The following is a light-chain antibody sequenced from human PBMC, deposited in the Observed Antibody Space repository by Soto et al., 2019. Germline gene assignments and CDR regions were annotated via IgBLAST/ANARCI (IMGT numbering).Light chain of an antibody. CDR3: IQGTYRPFT. CDR2: KVS. Sequence: DVVMTQSPLSLPVTLGQSASISCRSSQSLGYSDGNTYVNWFQQRPGQPPRRLIYKVSERDSGVPDRFRSSESGTEFTLTIIRVEAEDVGVYFCIQGTYRPFTFGPGNKVDFK. J-gene: IGKJ3*01. V-gene: IGKV2-30*01. CDR1: QSLGYSDGNTY.